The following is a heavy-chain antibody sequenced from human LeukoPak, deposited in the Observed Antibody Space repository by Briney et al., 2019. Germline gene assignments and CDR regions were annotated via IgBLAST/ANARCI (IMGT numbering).Heavy chain of an antibody. CDR3: ASEPRYYYGSGSRNWFEL. V-gene: IGHV4-30-4*01. D-gene: IGHD3-10*01. CDR1: GGSISSGDYY. J-gene: IGHJ5*02. CDR2: IYYSGST. Sequence: SQTLSLTSTVSGGSISSGDYYWSWIRQPPGKGLEWIGYIYYSGSTYYNPSLKSRVTISVDTSKNQFSLKLSSVTAADTAVYYCASEPRYYYGSGSRNWFELWGQGTLVTVSS.